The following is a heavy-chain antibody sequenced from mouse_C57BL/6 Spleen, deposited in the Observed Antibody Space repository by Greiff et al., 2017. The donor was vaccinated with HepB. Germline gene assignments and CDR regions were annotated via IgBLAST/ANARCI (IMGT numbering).Heavy chain of an antibody. J-gene: IGHJ4*01. CDR1: GYTFTDYE. CDR2: IDPETGGT. V-gene: IGHV1-15*01. CDR3: TRRELRGAMDY. Sequence: VQLQQSGAELVRPGASVTLSCKASGYTFTDYEMHWVKQTPVHGLEWIGAIDPETGGTAYNQKFKGKAILTADKSSSTAYMELRSLTSEDSAVYYCTRRELRGAMDYWGQGTSVTVSS. D-gene: IGHD2-4*01.